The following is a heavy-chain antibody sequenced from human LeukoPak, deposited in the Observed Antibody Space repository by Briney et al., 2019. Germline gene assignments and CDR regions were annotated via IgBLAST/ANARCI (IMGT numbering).Heavy chain of an antibody. CDR3: AKDRPYISSWYGCSTP. D-gene: IGHD6-13*01. CDR2: ISDSGGGV. CDR1: GFTFSSNG. V-gene: IGHV3-23*01. Sequence: GGSLRLSCAASGFTFSSNGMTWVRQAPGKGLEWVSTISDSGGGVYYADSVKGRFTISRDSSRSTLYLQMHSLRAEDTAVYYCAKDRPYISSWYGCSTPWGQGTLVTVSS. J-gene: IGHJ5*02.